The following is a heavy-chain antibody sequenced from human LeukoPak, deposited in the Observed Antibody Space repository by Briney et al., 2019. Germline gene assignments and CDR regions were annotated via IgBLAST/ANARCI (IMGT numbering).Heavy chain of an antibody. Sequence: SETLSLTCAVYGGPFSGYYWSWIRQPPGKGLEWIGEINHSGSTNYNPSLKSRVTISVDTSKNQFSLKLSSVTAADTAVYYCARVVYSGSYSGVDYWGQGTLVTVSS. CDR2: INHSGST. CDR3: ARVVYSGSYSGVDY. D-gene: IGHD1-26*01. V-gene: IGHV4-34*01. CDR1: GGPFSGYY. J-gene: IGHJ4*02.